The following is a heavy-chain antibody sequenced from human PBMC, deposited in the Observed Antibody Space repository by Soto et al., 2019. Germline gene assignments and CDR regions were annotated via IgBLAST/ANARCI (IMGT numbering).Heavy chain of an antibody. Sequence: SETLSLTCTVSGGSINSSNYYWAWIRQPPGKGLEWIGSFYYTGSTYYNPSLRSRVTISVDTSKNQFSLKLSSVTAADTAVYYCARPIEGGTSGYYHWGQGTLVTVSS. CDR1: GGSINSSNYY. CDR2: FYYTGST. J-gene: IGHJ5*02. D-gene: IGHD3-22*01. V-gene: IGHV4-39*01. CDR3: ARPIEGGTSGYYH.